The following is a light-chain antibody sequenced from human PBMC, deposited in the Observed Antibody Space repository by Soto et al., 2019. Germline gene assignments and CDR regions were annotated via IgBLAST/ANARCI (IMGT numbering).Light chain of an antibody. CDR1: ESVSRW. CDR3: QQYNADSQA. V-gene: IGKV1-5*03. CDR2: QAS. Sequence: DILMTQSPSTLSASVGDRVTITCRASESVSRWFAWYQQKPGRTPKLLIYQASTLETGVPSRFSGSGSGTEFTLTISSLQPDDFATYYGQQYNADSQAFGQGTKVEIK. J-gene: IGKJ1*01.